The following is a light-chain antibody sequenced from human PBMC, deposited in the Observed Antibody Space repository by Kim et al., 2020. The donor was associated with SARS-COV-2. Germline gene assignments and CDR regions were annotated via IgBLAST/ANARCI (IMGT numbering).Light chain of an antibody. CDR1: DLGDKY. J-gene: IGLJ3*02. CDR3: QTWDGITAV. CDR2: QDD. Sequence: SYELTQPPSVSVSPGQTASITCSGDDLGDKYTCWYQQKPGQSPLLVIYQDDRRPSGIPVRFSGSNSGNTATLTISGTQAMDEADYYFQTWDGITAVFGGG. V-gene: IGLV3-1*01.